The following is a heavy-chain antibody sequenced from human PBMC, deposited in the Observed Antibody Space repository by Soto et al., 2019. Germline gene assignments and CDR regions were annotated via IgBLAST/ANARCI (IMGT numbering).Heavy chain of an antibody. CDR1: GYIFINYA. CDR3: ARDSMAAPGAYYED. Sequence: QVRLVQSGAEVKKPGASVRVSCKTSGYIFINYAIHWVRQAPGQRLEWMGWINVGNGETRYSPRLQGRVTITRDTSEHTAYVDLSSLTSEDPARYYWARDSMAAPGAYYEDLGQGTLVTVSS. J-gene: IGHJ4*02. V-gene: IGHV1-3*01. D-gene: IGHD6-13*01. CDR2: INVGNGET.